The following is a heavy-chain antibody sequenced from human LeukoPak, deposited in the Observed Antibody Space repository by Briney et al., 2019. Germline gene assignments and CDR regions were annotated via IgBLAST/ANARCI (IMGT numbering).Heavy chain of an antibody. CDR3: ARQYDSSGYYQYYFDY. J-gene: IGHJ4*02. Sequence: SETLSLTCTVSGGSLSSSSYYWGWIRQPPGKGLEWIGSIYYSGSTYYNPSLKSRVTISVDTSKNQFSLKLSSVTAADTAVYYCARQYDSSGYYQYYFDYWGQGTLVTVSS. CDR1: GGSLSSSSYY. D-gene: IGHD3-22*01. CDR2: IYYSGST. V-gene: IGHV4-39*01.